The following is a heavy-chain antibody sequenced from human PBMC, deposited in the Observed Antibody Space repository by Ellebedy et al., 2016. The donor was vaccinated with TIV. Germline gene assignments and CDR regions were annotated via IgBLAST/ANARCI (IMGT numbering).Heavy chain of an antibody. V-gene: IGHV1-18*01. CDR3: ARGTIGLRSYNDILTGLDS. D-gene: IGHD3-9*01. CDR1: GYTFGSYG. Sequence: ASVKVSCKTSGYTFGSYGISWVRQAPGQGLEWMGWISGYNGNTNYAQKFQARVSMTTDTSTRTAYMELRSLRSDDTAVYYCARGTIGLRSYNDILTGLDSWGQGTLVTVSS. J-gene: IGHJ4*02. CDR2: ISGYNGNT.